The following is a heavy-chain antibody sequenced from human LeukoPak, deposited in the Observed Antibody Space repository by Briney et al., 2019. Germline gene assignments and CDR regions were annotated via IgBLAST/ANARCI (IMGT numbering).Heavy chain of an antibody. J-gene: IGHJ4*02. CDR3: AAGTNY. D-gene: IGHD1-14*01. Sequence: GASVKVSCKASGYTFTSYYIHWVRQAPGQGLEWMGVISPSDGTTTYTQKFQGRVTMTRDTSASTVNMELSSLRSEDTAVYYCAAGTNYWGQGTLVTVSS. V-gene: IGHV1-46*01. CDR1: GYTFTSYY. CDR2: ISPSDGTT.